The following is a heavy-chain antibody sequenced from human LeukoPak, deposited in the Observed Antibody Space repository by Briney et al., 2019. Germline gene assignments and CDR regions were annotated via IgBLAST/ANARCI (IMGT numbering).Heavy chain of an antibody. J-gene: IGHJ4*02. CDR1: GYTFTAYY. D-gene: IGHD2-2*01. CDR3: ARLGPCTSTRCHDY. Sequence: ASLKVSCKAPGYTFTAYYIHWVRQTPEQGLEWMGWIKPNNGGINTTQTFQGRVTMTRDTSTSTAYMKLGRLRPDDTALYYCARLGPCTSTRCHDYWGQGTLVTVSS. CDR2: IKPNNGGI. V-gene: IGHV1-2*02.